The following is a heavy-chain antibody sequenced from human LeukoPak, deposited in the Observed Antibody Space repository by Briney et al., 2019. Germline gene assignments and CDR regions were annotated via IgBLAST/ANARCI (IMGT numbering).Heavy chain of an antibody. CDR2: INPDGGST. CDR1: GYSFTVNY. CDR3: AREIGALRPSSPGNYNFWRGYYSD. D-gene: IGHD3-3*01. V-gene: IGHV1-46*01. J-gene: IGHJ4*02. Sequence: PGASVKVSCMASGYSFTVNYVHWVRQAPGQGLEWMGMINPDGGSTGYAQKFQGRVIMTSDTSTNTVYMDLSSLRSEDTAVYYCAREIGALRPSSPGNYNFWRGYYSDWGQGTLVTVSS.